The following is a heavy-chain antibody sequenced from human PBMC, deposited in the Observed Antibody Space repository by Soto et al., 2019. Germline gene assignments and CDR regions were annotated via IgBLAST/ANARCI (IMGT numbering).Heavy chain of an antibody. CDR3: ARGMVGDTYDAFDI. D-gene: IGHD1-26*01. CDR1: GGSISSSSYY. Sequence: SETLSLTCTVSGGSISSSSYYWGWIRQPPGKGLEWIGSIYYSGSTYYNPSLKSRVTISVDTSKNQFSLKLSSVTAADTAVYYCARGMVGDTYDAFDIWGQGTMVTVSS. J-gene: IGHJ3*02. CDR2: IYYSGST. V-gene: IGHV4-39*01.